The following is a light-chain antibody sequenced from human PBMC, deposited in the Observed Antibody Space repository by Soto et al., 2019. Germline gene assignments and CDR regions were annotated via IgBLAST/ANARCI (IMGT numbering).Light chain of an antibody. CDR3: QQRYNWWT. Sequence: EIVLTQSPATLSLSPGERATLSCRASQSVRSYLAWYQQKPGQAPRLLIYDASNRATGIPARFSGSGSGTDFTLTISSLEPEDSAVYYCQQRYNWWTFGQGTKVEI. CDR1: QSVRSY. V-gene: IGKV3-11*01. CDR2: DAS. J-gene: IGKJ1*01.